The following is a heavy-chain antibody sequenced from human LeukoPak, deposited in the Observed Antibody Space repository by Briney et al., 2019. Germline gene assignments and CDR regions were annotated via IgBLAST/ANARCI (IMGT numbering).Heavy chain of an antibody. D-gene: IGHD6-13*01. Sequence: PSETLSLTCTVSGWSISGYYWSWIRQPPGKGLEWIGYIYYSGSTNYNPSLKSRVTISVDTSKNQFSLKLSSVTAADTAVYYCARDQGSSWSSRHTRHAFDIWGQGTMVTVSS. J-gene: IGHJ3*02. CDR3: ARDQGSSWSSRHTRHAFDI. CDR1: GWSISGYY. V-gene: IGHV4-59*01. CDR2: IYYSGST.